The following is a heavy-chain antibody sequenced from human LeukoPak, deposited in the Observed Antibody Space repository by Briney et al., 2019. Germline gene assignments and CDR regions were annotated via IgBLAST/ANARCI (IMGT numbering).Heavy chain of an antibody. D-gene: IGHD3-9*01. J-gene: IGHJ3*02. CDR3: ARGYFDWLLSSLDAFDI. Sequence: PGGSLRLSCAASGFNFNVYSMNWVRQAPGKGLEWVSSISSSSSYIYYADSVKGRFTISRDNAKNSLYLQMNSLRAEDTAVYYCARGYFDWLLSSLDAFDIWGQGTMVTVSS. V-gene: IGHV3-21*01. CDR2: ISSSSSYI. CDR1: GFNFNVYS.